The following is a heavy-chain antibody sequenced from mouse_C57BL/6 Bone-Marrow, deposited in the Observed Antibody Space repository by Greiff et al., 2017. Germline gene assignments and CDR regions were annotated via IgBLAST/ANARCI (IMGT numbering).Heavy chain of an antibody. Sequence: VQLQQSGPELVKPGASVKISCKASGYSFTGYYMNWVKQSPEKSLEWIGEINPRTGGTTYNQKFKAKATLTVDKSSSTAYMQLKSLTSEDSAVYYCARSGDYDGYYFDYWGQGTTLTVSS. CDR2: INPRTGGT. CDR1: GYSFTGYY. V-gene: IGHV1-42*01. J-gene: IGHJ2*01. CDR3: ARSGDYDGYYFDY. D-gene: IGHD2-4*01.